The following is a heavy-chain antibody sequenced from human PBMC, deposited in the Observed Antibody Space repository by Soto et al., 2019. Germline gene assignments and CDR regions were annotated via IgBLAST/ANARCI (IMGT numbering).Heavy chain of an antibody. J-gene: IGHJ6*03. D-gene: IGHD3-3*01. V-gene: IGHV4-59*08. CDR1: GGSISSYY. Sequence: SETLSLTCTVSGGSISSYYWSWIRQPPGKGLEWIGYIYYSGSTNYNPSLKSRVTISVDTSKNQFSLKLSSVTAADTAVYYCARTSGYYYYYYMDVWGKGTAVTVSS. CDR2: IYYSGST. CDR3: ARTSGYYYYYYMDV.